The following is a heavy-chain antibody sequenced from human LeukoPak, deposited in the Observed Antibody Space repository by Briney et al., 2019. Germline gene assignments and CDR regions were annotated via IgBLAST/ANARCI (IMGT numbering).Heavy chain of an antibody. CDR1: GGSISRSRDY. J-gene: IGHJ4*02. CDR2: IYYSGST. Sequence: SETLSLTCSVSGGSISRSRDYWGWIRQPPGKGLEWIGSIYYSGSTYYNPSLESRVTISVDSSKNQFSLKLPSVTAADTAVYYCARGGSSWYEFDYWGQGTLVTVSS. V-gene: IGHV4-39*07. CDR3: ARGGSSWYEFDY. D-gene: IGHD6-13*01.